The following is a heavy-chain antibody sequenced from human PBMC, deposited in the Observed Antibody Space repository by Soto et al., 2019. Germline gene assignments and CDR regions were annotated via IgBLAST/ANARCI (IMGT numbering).Heavy chain of an antibody. D-gene: IGHD2-21*02. CDR3: AKARDSGDFAGSFDS. V-gene: IGHV3-23*01. Sequence: GSLRLSCAASGFTFNDYAINWVRQLAGRGLEYVSGIGGRGGNAFYADSMKGRFIISRDNSKNTVYLQMNNLRVDDSAMYYCAKARDSGDFAGSFDSWGQGTLVTVSS. J-gene: IGHJ4*02. CDR2: IGGRGGNA. CDR1: GFTFNDYA.